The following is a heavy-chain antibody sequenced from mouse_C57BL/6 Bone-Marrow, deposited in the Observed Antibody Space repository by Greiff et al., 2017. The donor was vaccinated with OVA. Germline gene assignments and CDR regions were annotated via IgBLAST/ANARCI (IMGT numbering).Heavy chain of an antibody. CDR2: INPSNGGT. J-gene: IGHJ4*01. CDR3: ARRDGFYYAMDY. Sequence: QVHVKQPGTELVKPGASVKLSCKASGYTFTSYWMHWVKQRPGQGLEWIGNINPSNGGTNYNEKFKSKATLTVDKSSSTAYMQLSSLTSEDSAVYYCARRDGFYYAMDYWGQGTSVTVSS. CDR1: GYTFTSYW. V-gene: IGHV1-53*01. D-gene: IGHD1-1*01.